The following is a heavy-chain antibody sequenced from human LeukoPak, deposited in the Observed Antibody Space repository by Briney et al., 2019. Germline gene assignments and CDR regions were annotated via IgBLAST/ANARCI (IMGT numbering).Heavy chain of an antibody. Sequence: SETLSLTCTVSGGSISSYYWSWIRQPPGKGLEWIGYIYDSGSTNYNPSLKSRVTISVDTSKNQFSLKLSSVTAADAAVYYCACLTTADAFDIWGQGTMVTVSS. CDR2: IYDSGST. CDR3: ACLTTADAFDI. CDR1: GGSISSYY. J-gene: IGHJ3*02. D-gene: IGHD3-22*01. V-gene: IGHV4-59*01.